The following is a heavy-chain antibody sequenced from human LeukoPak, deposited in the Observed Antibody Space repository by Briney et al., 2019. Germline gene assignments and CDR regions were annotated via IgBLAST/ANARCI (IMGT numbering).Heavy chain of an antibody. CDR3: ARAGGGSRRDYYYYMDV. Sequence: ASVKVSCKASGYTFTSYGISWVRQAPGQGLEWMGWISAYNGNTNYAQKLQGRVTMTTDTSTSTAYMELRSLRSDDTAVYYCARAGGGSRRDYYYYMDVWGKGTTVTISS. V-gene: IGHV1-18*01. CDR2: ISAYNGNT. CDR1: GYTFTSYG. D-gene: IGHD1-26*01. J-gene: IGHJ6*03.